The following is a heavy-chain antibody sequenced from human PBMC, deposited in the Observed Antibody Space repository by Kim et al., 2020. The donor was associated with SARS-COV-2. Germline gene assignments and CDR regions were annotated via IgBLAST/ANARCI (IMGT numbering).Heavy chain of an antibody. D-gene: IGHD3-3*01. J-gene: IGHJ5*02. Sequence: GGSLRLSCAASGFTFSGYWMHWVRQAPGKGLVWVSRINSDGSSTSYADSVKGRFTISRDNAKNTLYLQMNSLRAEDTAVYYCARAPYYDFWSGLPGGFDPWGQGTLVTVSS. CDR2: INSDGSST. CDR3: ARAPYYDFWSGLPGGFDP. CDR1: GFTFSGYW. V-gene: IGHV3-74*01.